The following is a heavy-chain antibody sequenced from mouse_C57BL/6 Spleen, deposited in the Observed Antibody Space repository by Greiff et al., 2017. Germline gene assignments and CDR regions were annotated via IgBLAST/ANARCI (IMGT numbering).Heavy chain of an antibody. CDR1: GFNIKDYY. V-gene: IGHV14-2*01. CDR2: IDPEDGET. CDR3: ARPFYYDYDAWFAY. D-gene: IGHD2-4*01. Sequence: EVQRVESGAELVKPGASVKLSCTASGFNIKDYYMHWVKQRPEQGLEWIGRIDPEDGETKYAPKFQGKATITADTSSNPAYLQLSSLTSEDTAVYYCARPFYYDYDAWFAYWGQGTLVTVSA. J-gene: IGHJ3*01.